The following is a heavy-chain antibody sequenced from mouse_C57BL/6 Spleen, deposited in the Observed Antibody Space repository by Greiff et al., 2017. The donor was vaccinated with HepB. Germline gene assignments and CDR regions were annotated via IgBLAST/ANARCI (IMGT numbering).Heavy chain of an antibody. Sequence: EVQLVESGGGLVKPGGSLKLSCAASGFTFSDYGMHWVRQAPEKGLEWVAYISSGSSTIYYADTVKGRFTISRDNAKNTLFLQMTSLRSEDTAMYYCARNDYDYDSWFAYWGQGTLVTVSA. D-gene: IGHD2-4*01. J-gene: IGHJ3*01. CDR1: GFTFSDYG. CDR2: ISSGSSTI. V-gene: IGHV5-17*01. CDR3: ARNDYDYDSWFAY.